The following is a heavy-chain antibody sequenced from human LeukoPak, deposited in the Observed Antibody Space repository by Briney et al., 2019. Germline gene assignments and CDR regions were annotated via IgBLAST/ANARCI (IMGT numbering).Heavy chain of an antibody. CDR1: GLTVSINY. CDR3: AKRMGPSIAATDLDY. Sequence: GGSLRLSCAASGLTVSINYMYWVRQAPGKGLEWVSIIYSGGSTYYADSVKGRFTISRDNSKNTVYLQMNSLRAEDTAVYYCAKRMGPSIAATDLDYWGQGTLVTVSS. V-gene: IGHV3-53*01. D-gene: IGHD6-13*01. CDR2: IYSGGST. J-gene: IGHJ4*02.